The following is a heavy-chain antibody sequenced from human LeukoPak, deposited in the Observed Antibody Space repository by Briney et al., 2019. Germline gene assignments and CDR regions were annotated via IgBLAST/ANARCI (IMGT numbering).Heavy chain of an antibody. J-gene: IGHJ4*02. D-gene: IGHD3-22*01. CDR1: GFTFSSYA. V-gene: IGHV3-30-3*01. Sequence: GGSLRLSCAASGFTFSSYAMHWVRQAPGKGLEWVAVISHDGSNKYYADSVKGRFTISRDNSKNTLYLQMNSLRAEDTAVYYCAGGYYDSSGPLDYWGQGTLVTVSS. CDR2: ISHDGSNK. CDR3: AGGYYDSSGPLDY.